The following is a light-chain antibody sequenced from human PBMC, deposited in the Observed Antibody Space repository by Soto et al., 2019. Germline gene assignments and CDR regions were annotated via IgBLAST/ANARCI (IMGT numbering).Light chain of an antibody. Sequence: DIQMTHSPSTLSASVGARVTITCRASQTIDSWLAWYQQRPGKPPNLLIYKASTLASGVPSRFSGSGSGTEFTLTINSLQPDDFATYYCQQYHIYSGTFGQGTKVDIK. CDR2: KAS. V-gene: IGKV1-5*03. CDR1: QTIDSW. CDR3: QQYHIYSGT. J-gene: IGKJ1*01.